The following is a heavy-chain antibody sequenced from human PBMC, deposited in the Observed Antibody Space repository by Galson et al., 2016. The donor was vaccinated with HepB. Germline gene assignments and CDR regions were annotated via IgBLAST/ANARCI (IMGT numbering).Heavy chain of an antibody. Sequence: SLRLSCAASGFTFTSFWMTWVRQAPGKGLEWVANIKQDGSEKFYEDSVKGRFTISRDNAENSVSLQMNSLTADDTAVYYCVREVYMTSWYPYYWGQGALVTVSS. D-gene: IGHD6-13*01. CDR2: IKQDGSEK. CDR3: VREVYMTSWYPYY. V-gene: IGHV3-7*04. J-gene: IGHJ4*02. CDR1: GFTFTSFW.